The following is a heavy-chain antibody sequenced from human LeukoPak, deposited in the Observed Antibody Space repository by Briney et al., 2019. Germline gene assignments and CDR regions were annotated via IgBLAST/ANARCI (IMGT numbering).Heavy chain of an antibody. J-gene: IGHJ4*02. Sequence: GGSLRLSCAASGFTVGYNYMTWVRQAPGKGLEWVSVIYSGGSTYYADSVKGRFTISRDNSKNTLYLQMNSLRAEDTAVYYCARGAGYCDILTGYFKGYYFDYWGQGTLVTVSS. CDR3: ARGAGYCDILTGYFKGYYFDY. CDR2: IYSGGST. D-gene: IGHD3-9*01. CDR1: GFTVGYNY. V-gene: IGHV3-66*01.